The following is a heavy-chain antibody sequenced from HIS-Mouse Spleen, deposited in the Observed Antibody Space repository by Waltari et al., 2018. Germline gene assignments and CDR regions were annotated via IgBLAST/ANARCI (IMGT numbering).Heavy chain of an antibody. CDR3: ARDVGYCTNGVCYNHYGMDV. CDR1: GGTFSSYA. D-gene: IGHD2-8*01. CDR2: IIPIFGTA. Sequence: QVQLVQSGAEVKKPGSSVKVSCKASGGTFSSYAISWLRQAPGQGFEWMGGIIPIFGTANYAQKFQGRVTITADESTSTAYMELSSLRSEDTAVYYCARDVGYCTNGVCYNHYGMDVWGQGTTVTVSS. V-gene: IGHV1-69*01. J-gene: IGHJ6*02.